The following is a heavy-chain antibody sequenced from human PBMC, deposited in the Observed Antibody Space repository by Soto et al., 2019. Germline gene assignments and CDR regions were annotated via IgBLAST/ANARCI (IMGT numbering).Heavy chain of an antibody. CDR3: ASIALTMSQTNDY. CDR2: ISYDGSNK. D-gene: IGHD3-10*02. V-gene: IGHV3-30*03. Sequence: VRQAPGKGLEWVAVISYDGSNKYYADSVKGRFTISRDNSKNTLYLQMNSLRAEDTAVYYCASIALTMSQTNDYWGQGTLVT. J-gene: IGHJ4*02.